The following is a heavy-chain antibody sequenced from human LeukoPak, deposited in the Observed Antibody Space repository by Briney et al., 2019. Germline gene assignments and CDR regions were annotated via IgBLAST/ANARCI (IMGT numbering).Heavy chain of an antibody. Sequence: GGSLRLSCAASGFTFRSHAMSWVRQAPGKGLEWVSSISTGSRDIYYADSVKARFTISRDNAKNSLYLQMNSLRAEDTAVYYCARPSNYHGSGNYFPFDYWGQGTLVTVSS. CDR2: ISTGSRDI. CDR3: ARPSNYHGSGNYFPFDY. V-gene: IGHV3-21*01. CDR1: GFTFRSHA. D-gene: IGHD3-10*01. J-gene: IGHJ4*02.